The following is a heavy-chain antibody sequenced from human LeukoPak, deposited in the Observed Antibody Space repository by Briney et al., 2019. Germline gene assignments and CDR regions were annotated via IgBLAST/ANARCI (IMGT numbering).Heavy chain of an antibody. J-gene: IGHJ4*02. CDR1: GGSISSYY. D-gene: IGHD6-6*01. CDR3: ARLTRLSTSPDRYYLDY. V-gene: IGHV4-4*09. CDR2: IYTSGGT. Sequence: SDTLSLTCTVSGGSISSYYWSWIRQPPGKGLEWIGYIYTSGGTNYIPSLKGRVTISIDTSKNQFSLKLSSVTAADSAVYYCARLTRLSTSPDRYYLDYWGQGTLVTVSS.